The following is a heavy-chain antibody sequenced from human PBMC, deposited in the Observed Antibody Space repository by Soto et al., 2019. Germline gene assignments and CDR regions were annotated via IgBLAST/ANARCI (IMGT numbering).Heavy chain of an antibody. J-gene: IGHJ6*02. CDR3: ASSAARNYYYYYGMDV. D-gene: IGHD2-2*01. Sequence: GESLKISCKGSGYSFTSYWISWVRQMPGKGLEWMGRIDPSDSYTNYSPSFQGHVTISADESISTAYLQWSSLKASDTAMYYCASSAARNYYYYYGMDVWGQGTTVTVSS. V-gene: IGHV5-10-1*01. CDR2: IDPSDSYT. CDR1: GYSFTSYW.